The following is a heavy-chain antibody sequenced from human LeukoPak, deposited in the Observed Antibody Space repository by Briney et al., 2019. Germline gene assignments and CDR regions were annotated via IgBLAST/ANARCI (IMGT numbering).Heavy chain of an antibody. J-gene: IGHJ5*02. V-gene: IGHV1-46*01. D-gene: IGHD2-2*01. CDR2: INPSGGST. Sequence: ASVKVSCKASGYTFTSYYMHWVRQAPGQGLEWMGIINPSGGSTSYAQKFQGRVTMTRDTSTSTVYMELSSLRSEDTAVYYCARDYCSSTSCYPNWFDPWGQGTLATVSS. CDR3: ARDYCSSTSCYPNWFDP. CDR1: GYTFTSYY.